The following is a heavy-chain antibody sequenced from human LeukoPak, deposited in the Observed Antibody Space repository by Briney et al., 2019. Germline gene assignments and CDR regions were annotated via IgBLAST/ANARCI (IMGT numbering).Heavy chain of an antibody. CDR2: INHSGST. V-gene: IGHV4-34*01. Sequence: PSETLSLTCAVYGGSFSGYYWSWIRQPPGKGLEWIGEINHSGSTNYNPSLKSRVTISVDTSKNQFSLKLSSVTAGDTAVYYCARGRGYSSGWYYFDYWGQGTLVTVSS. CDR1: GGSFSGYY. CDR3: ARGRGYSSGWYYFDY. J-gene: IGHJ4*02. D-gene: IGHD6-19*01.